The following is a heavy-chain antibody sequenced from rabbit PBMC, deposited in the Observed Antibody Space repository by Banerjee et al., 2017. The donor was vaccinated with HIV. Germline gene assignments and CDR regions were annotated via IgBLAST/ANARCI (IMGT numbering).Heavy chain of an antibody. CDR3: ARDLAGVIGWNFGL. CDR1: GIDLSSGYD. J-gene: IGHJ3*01. CDR2: IYAGSSGST. V-gene: IGHV1S45*01. D-gene: IGHD4-1*01. Sequence: QEQLEESGGGLVKPGGTLTLTCKASGIDLSSGYDMCWVRQAPGKGLEWIGCIYAGSSGSTWYASWAKGRFTISKTSSTTVTLQMTSLTAADTATYFCARDLAGVIGWNFGLWGQGTLVTVS.